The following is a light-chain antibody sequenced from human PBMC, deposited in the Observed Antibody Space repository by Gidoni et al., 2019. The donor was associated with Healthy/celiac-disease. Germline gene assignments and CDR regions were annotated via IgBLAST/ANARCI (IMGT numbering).Light chain of an antibody. CDR1: SLRSYY. J-gene: IGLJ1*01. Sequence: SSELTQDPALSVSLGQTVRITCQGDSLRSYYASWYQQKPGQAPVLVIYGKNNRPSGIPDRFSGSSSGNTASVTITGAQAEDEADYYCNSRDSSGNHLYVFGTGTKVTVL. V-gene: IGLV3-19*01. CDR2: GKN. CDR3: NSRDSSGNHLYV.